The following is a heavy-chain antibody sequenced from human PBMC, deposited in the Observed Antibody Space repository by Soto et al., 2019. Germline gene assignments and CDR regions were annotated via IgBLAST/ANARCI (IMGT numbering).Heavy chain of an antibody. CDR1: GFGLDTYA. D-gene: IGHD3-10*01. CDR3: AKALWFGESSHYFDY. CDR2: IGSSGGAI. J-gene: IGHJ4*02. Sequence: EVQLLESGGGLVQVGGSLRLSCVGSGFGLDTYAMSWVRQAPGKGLEWVSGIGSSGGAIVYADSVRGRFTISRDNSRNALYLHMNSLRAGDTAVYYCAKALWFGESSHYFDYWGQGTLVTVSS. V-gene: IGHV3-23*01.